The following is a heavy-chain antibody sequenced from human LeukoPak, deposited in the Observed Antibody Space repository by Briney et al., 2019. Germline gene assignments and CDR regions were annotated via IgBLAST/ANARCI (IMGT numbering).Heavy chain of an antibody. J-gene: IGHJ4*02. Sequence: PGGSLRLSCAASGFTFSNYWMHWVRQAPGKGLMWVSNINSEGTSTNYADSVRGRFTVSRDNAKNTLSLQMNSLRAEDTAVYYCASLYLDNWGQGTLVTVSS. CDR2: INSEGTST. CDR3: ASLYLDN. V-gene: IGHV3-74*01. CDR1: GFTFSNYW.